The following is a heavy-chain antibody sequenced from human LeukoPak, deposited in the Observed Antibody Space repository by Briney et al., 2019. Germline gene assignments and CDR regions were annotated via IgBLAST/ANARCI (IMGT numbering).Heavy chain of an antibody. D-gene: IGHD3-10*01. Sequence: GGSLRLSCAASGFTFNTYGMTWVRQAPGKGLEWVSTVSMSGSTTSYADSVKGRFTISRDNSKRTVSLQMNSLRAEDTAIYYCAKNYYYLDFWGQGTLVTVSS. CDR1: GFTFNTYG. V-gene: IGHV3-23*01. CDR2: VSMSGSTT. CDR3: AKNYYYLDF. J-gene: IGHJ4*02.